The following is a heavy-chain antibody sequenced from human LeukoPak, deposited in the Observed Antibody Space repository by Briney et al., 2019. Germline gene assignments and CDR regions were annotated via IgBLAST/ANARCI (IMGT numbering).Heavy chain of an antibody. Sequence: PGRSLRLSCAASGFTFSSYGMHWVRQAPGKGLEWVAVISYDGSNKYYADSVKGRFTISRDNSENAVYLQVNSLRAEDTAVYYCAKDGRWARTYFYYYMDVWGKGTTVTVSS. CDR3: AKDGRWARTYFYYYMDV. CDR2: ISYDGSNK. V-gene: IGHV3-30*18. J-gene: IGHJ6*03. D-gene: IGHD4-23*01. CDR1: GFTFSSYG.